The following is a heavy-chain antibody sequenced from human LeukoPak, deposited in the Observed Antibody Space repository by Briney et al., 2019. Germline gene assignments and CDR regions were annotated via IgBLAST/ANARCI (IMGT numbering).Heavy chain of an antibody. J-gene: IGHJ4*02. CDR2: ISSSGSGGNT. V-gene: IGHV3-23*01. D-gene: IGHD3-16*01. CDR1: GVTLGTYA. CDR3: AREWGYYDY. Sequence: GGSLRLSCAASGVTLGTYAMSWARQAPGKGLEWVSGISSSGSGGNTYYADSVKGRFTISRDSSKNTLFLHMNTLRAEDAAVYYCAREWGYYDYWGQGTLVTVSS.